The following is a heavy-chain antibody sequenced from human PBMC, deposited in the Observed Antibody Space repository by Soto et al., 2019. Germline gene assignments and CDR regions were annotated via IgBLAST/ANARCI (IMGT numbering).Heavy chain of an antibody. V-gene: IGHV3-9*01. CDR3: AKGSRSSYYFGMDV. CDR1: GFTFDDYA. J-gene: IGHJ6*02. CDR2: LSWNGEYT. D-gene: IGHD2-2*01. Sequence: EVQVVESGGGLVQPGRSLRLSCAASGFTFDDYAMHWVRQAPGKGLEWVSGLSWNGEYTVYADSVKGRFTISRDNAKNSLYLQMTSLRPEDTALYYCAKGSRSSYYFGMDVWGQGTTVTVSS.